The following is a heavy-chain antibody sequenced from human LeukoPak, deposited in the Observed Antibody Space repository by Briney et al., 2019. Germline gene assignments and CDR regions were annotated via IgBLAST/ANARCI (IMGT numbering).Heavy chain of an antibody. J-gene: IGHJ3*02. Sequence: PGGSLRLSCSASGFXFSTYAIHLVRQAPGKGLEYLSVISSNGGSTYYADSVEDRFTISRDNSKNTLYLQMSSLRAEDTAVYYCVKSMRVVVIPDAFDIWGQGTMVTVSS. D-gene: IGHD3-22*01. CDR1: GFXFSTYA. CDR3: VKSMRVVVIPDAFDI. V-gene: IGHV3-64D*09. CDR2: ISSNGGST.